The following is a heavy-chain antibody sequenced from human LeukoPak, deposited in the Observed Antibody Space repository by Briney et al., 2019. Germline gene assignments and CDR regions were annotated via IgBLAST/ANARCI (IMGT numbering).Heavy chain of an antibody. V-gene: IGHV3-7*01. J-gene: IGHJ6*02. CDR2: IKQDGSDK. CDR3: ARLTGSKADGMDV. CDR1: GFTFSSFW. Sequence: PGGSLRLSCAASGFTFSSFWMTWVRQAPGKGLEWVANIKQDGSDKHDVDSVKGRVTISRNNARNSLYLQMNSLRAEDTALYYCARLTGSKADGMDVWGQGTTVTVSS. D-gene: IGHD1-14*01.